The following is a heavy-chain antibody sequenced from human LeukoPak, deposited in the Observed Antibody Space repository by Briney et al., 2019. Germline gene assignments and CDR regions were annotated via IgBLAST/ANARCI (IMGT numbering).Heavy chain of an antibody. J-gene: IGHJ6*03. D-gene: IGHD6-13*01. CDR1: GFTFGDYA. Sequence: GRSLRLSCTASGFTFGDYAMSWVRQAPGKGLEWVGFIRSKAYGGTTEYAASVKGRFTISRDDSKSIAYLQMNSLKTEDTAVYYCTRDAPLYSSSWTYYYYYMDVWGKGTTVTVSS. CDR2: IRSKAYGGTT. CDR3: TRDAPLYSSSWTYYYYYMDV. V-gene: IGHV3-49*04.